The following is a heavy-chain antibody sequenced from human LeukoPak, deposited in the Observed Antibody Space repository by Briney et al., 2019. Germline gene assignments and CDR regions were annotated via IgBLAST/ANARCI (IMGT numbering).Heavy chain of an antibody. CDR3: VREGGSGWYSGWFDP. Sequence: GGSLRLSCADSGFAFSSYEMNWVRQAPGKGLEWVSYISSSGSTIYYADSVKGRFTISRDNADNSLYLQMSSLRAEDTALYYCVREGGSGWYSGWFDPWGQGTLVTVSS. CDR1: GFAFSSYE. CDR2: ISSSGSTI. D-gene: IGHD6-19*01. V-gene: IGHV3-48*03. J-gene: IGHJ5*02.